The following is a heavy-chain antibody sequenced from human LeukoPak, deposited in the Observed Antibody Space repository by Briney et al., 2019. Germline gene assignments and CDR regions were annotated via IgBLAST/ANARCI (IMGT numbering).Heavy chain of an antibody. CDR3: ASPGATVTSHYYYGMDV. Sequence: ASVKVSCKASGYTFTGYYMHWVRQAPGQGLEWMGWINPNSGGTNYAQKFQGRVAMTRDTSISTAYMELSRLRSDDTAVYYCASPGATVTSHYYYGMDVWGQGPRSPSP. V-gene: IGHV1-2*02. CDR2: INPNSGGT. D-gene: IGHD4-17*01. CDR1: GYTFTGYY. J-gene: IGHJ6*02.